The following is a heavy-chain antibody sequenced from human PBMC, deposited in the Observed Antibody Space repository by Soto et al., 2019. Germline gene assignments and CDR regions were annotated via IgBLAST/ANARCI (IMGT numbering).Heavy chain of an antibody. CDR1: GFTFSSYA. CDR3: AKVMDYYDSSGLDAFDI. CDR2: ISGSGGST. V-gene: IGHV3-23*01. J-gene: IGHJ3*02. Sequence: GGSLRLSCAASGFTFSSYAMSWVRQAPGKGLEWVSAISGSGGSTYYADSVKGRFTISRDNSKNTLYLQMNSLRAEDTAVYYCAKVMDYYDSSGLDAFDIWGQGTMVTV. D-gene: IGHD3-22*01.